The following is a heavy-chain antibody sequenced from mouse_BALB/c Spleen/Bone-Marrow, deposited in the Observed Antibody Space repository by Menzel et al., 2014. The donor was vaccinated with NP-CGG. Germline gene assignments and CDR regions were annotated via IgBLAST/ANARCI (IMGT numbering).Heavy chain of an antibody. V-gene: IGHV3-6*02. Sequence: ESGPGLVKPSQSLSLTCSVTGYSIXSGYYWNWIRQFPGNKLEWMGYISYDGSNDSNPSLKNRISITRDTSKNQFFLKLNSVTTEDTATYYCARGFITTVVPFAYWGQGTLVTVSA. CDR3: ARGFITTVVPFAY. CDR2: ISYDGSN. J-gene: IGHJ3*01. CDR1: GYSIXSGYY. D-gene: IGHD1-1*01.